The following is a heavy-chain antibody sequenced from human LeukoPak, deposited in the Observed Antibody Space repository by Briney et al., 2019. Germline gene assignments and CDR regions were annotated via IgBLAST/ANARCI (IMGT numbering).Heavy chain of an antibody. CDR2: IKQDGSEK. CDR1: GFTFSSYW. J-gene: IGHJ4*02. V-gene: IGHV3-7*01. D-gene: IGHD3-22*01. CDR3: ARDYYDSSGYYHVGYFDY. Sequence: GGSLRLSCAASGFTFSSYWMSWVRQAPGKGLERAANIKQDGSEKYYVDSVKGRFTISRDNAKNSLYLQMNSLRAEDTAVYYCARDYYDSSGYYHVGYFDYWGQGTLVTVSS.